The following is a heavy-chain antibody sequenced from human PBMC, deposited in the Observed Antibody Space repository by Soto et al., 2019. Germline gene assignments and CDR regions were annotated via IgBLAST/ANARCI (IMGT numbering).Heavy chain of an antibody. D-gene: IGHD1-7*01. CDR1: GGYIIDLY. Sequence: LETLSVTWTVAGGYIIDLYWRWIRQPPGKGLEWIGYIYYSGSTNYNPSLKSRVTISVDTSKNQFSLNLTSLTAADTAIYYCGRANWYSEYWGQGTLVTVSS. CDR3: GRANWYSEY. CDR2: IYYSGST. V-gene: IGHV4-59*11. J-gene: IGHJ4*02.